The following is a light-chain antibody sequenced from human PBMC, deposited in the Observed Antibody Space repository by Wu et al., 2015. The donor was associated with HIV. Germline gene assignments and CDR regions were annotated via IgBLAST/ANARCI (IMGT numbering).Light chain of an antibody. V-gene: IGKV1-5*03. CDR1: QSISSW. CDR2: KAS. J-gene: IGKJ1*01. CDR3: QQYRNIRGT. Sequence: DIQMTQSPSTLSASVGDRVTITCRASQSISSWLAWYQQKPGKAPKLLIYKASSLKSGVPSRFSGSGSETEFTLTISSLQPDDFATYYCQQYRNIRGTFGQGTKVEIK.